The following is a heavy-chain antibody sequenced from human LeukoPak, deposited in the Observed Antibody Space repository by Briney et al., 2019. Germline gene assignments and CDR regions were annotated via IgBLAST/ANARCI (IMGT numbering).Heavy chain of an antibody. Sequence: SETLSLTCAFYGGSFSGYYWSWIRQPPGKGLEWIGTIYYTGSTYYNPSLKSRVTISLDTSKNQFSLKLSSVTAADTAVYYCARGYCTNAVCSLGPTQAWGQGTLVTVSS. CDR3: ARGYCTNAVCSLGPTQA. V-gene: IGHV4-34*01. D-gene: IGHD2-8*01. J-gene: IGHJ4*02. CDR1: GGSFSGYY. CDR2: IYYTGST.